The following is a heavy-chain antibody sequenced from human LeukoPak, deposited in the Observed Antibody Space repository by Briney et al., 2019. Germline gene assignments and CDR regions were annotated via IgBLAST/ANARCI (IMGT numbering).Heavy chain of an antibody. D-gene: IGHD3-3*01. CDR3: ARAGETIFGAPNWFDP. J-gene: IGHJ5*02. Sequence: GASVKVSSKASGYTFTSYGISWVRQAPGQGLEWMGWISAYNGNTNYAQKLQGSVTMTTDTSTSTAYMELRSLRSDDTAVYYCARAGETIFGAPNWFDPWGQGTLVTVSS. V-gene: IGHV1-18*01. CDR2: ISAYNGNT. CDR1: GYTFTSYG.